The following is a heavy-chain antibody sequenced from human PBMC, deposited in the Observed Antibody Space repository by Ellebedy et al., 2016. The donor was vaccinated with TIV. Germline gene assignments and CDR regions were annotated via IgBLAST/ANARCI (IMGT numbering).Heavy chain of an antibody. CDR1: GGSIRGYY. CDR2: SYYSGST. CDR3: ASFSRPTILVPHGAFDI. V-gene: IGHV4-59*01. D-gene: IGHD3-22*01. Sequence: MPSETLSLTCTVSGGSIRGYYWSWIRQSPGKGLEWIGYSYYSGSTSYNPSLKSRVTMSVDTSKNQFSLKLSSVTAADTAVYYCASFSRPTILVPHGAFDIWGQGTMVTVSS. J-gene: IGHJ3*02.